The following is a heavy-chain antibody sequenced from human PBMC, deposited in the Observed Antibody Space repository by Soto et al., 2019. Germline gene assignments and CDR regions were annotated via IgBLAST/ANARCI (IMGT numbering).Heavy chain of an antibody. CDR2: IIPILGIA. CDR3: AREPKRGGGATFFYYYYMDV. CDR1: GGTFSSYT. J-gene: IGHJ6*03. D-gene: IGHD5-12*01. V-gene: IGHV1-69*04. Sequence: GASVKVSCKASGGTFSSYTISWVRQAPGQRLEWIGKIIPILGIANYAQKLQGRVTITADQSTSTANKERSSLRTEDTAVYFCAREPKRGGGATFFYYYYMDVWGKGTTVTVSS.